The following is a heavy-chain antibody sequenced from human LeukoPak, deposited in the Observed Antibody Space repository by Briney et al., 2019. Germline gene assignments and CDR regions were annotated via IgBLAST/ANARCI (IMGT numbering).Heavy chain of an antibody. Sequence: ASVKVSCKASGYTFTGYYIFWVRQAPGQGLEWMGWINPKSGATNNAQRFQGRVTMTRDTSINTAYMELSSLRSDDTAVYYCARDGHFDNWGQGTLVTVSS. CDR2: INPKSGAT. V-gene: IGHV1-2*02. CDR3: ARDGHFDN. J-gene: IGHJ4*02. CDR1: GYTFTGYY.